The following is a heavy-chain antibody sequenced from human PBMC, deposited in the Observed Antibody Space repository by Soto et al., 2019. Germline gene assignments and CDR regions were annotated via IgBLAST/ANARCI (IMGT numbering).Heavy chain of an antibody. V-gene: IGHV4-30-2*01. J-gene: IGHJ5*02. CDR2: IYHTGTL. D-gene: IGHD3-9*01. CDR3: ARVSELSAYFNWFDP. Sequence: SETLSLTCNVSGGSITSSEYSWNWIRQAPGKGLEWIGFIYHTGTLYYNPCLKSRVPISLDRSENLFSLKLSSMTAADTAVYCCARVSELSAYFNWFDPLGQGALVTAYS. CDR1: GGSITSSEYS.